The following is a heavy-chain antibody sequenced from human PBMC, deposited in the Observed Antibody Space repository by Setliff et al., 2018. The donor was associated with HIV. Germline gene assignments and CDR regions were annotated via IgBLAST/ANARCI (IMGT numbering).Heavy chain of an antibody. V-gene: IGHV4-61*09. CDR3: ATLRWLRSKHSAY. CDR1: GASMNSGTYY. J-gene: IGHJ4*01. CDR2: IYTSGST. Sequence: SETLSLTCTVFGASMNSGTYYWTWIRQRPGKGLEWIGHIYTSGSTNYNPSLKSRVTISLDTSKNHFSLKLSSVTAADTAVYFCATLRWLRSKHSAYWGQGTLVTVSS. D-gene: IGHD5-12*01.